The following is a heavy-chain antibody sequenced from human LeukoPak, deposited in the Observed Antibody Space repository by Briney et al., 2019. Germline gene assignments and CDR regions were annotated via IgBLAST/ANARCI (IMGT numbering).Heavy chain of an antibody. J-gene: IGHJ4*02. D-gene: IGHD3-16*01. CDR3: ARGVDPLAANTLAY. CDR2: ISGDGAST. Sequence: GGSLRLACAASGLVSNLDVMSWVRQAPGKGREWVSGISGDGASTFCADSVKGRFTISRDISKNTVYLQVIRLRVEDTAVYYCARGVDPLAANTLAYWGQGTLVTVSS. V-gene: IGHV3-23*01. CDR1: GLVSNLDV.